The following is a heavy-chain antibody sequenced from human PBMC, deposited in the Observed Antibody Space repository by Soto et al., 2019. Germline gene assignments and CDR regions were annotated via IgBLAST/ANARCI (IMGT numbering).Heavy chain of an antibody. J-gene: IGHJ4*02. CDR3: ARDPPDFHSAFDY. D-gene: IGHD4-4*01. CDR2: TYYRSNWYT. Sequence: SQTVSLTCAISGDSVSSNTAAWNWIRQSPSRGLEWLGRTYYRSNWYTDYAASVKSRITINPDTSKNQFSLQLNSVTPEDTAVYYCARDPPDFHSAFDYWGQGTLVTVSS. V-gene: IGHV6-1*01. CDR1: GDSVSSNTAA.